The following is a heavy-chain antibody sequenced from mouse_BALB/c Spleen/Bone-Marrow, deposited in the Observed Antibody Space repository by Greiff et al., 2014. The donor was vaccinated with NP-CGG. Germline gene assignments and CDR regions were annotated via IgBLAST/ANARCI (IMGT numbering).Heavy chain of an antibody. CDR3: ARDRRDY. V-gene: IGHV5-9-4*01. CDR1: GFTFSYYA. CDR2: ISSGGSYT. J-gene: IGHJ4*01. Sequence: EVKLVESGGGLVKPGGSLKLSCAASGFTFSYYAMSWVRQSPEKRLEWVAEISSGGSYTYYPDTVTGRFTISRDNAKNTLYLEMSSLRSEDTAMYYCARDRRDYWGQGTSVTVSS.